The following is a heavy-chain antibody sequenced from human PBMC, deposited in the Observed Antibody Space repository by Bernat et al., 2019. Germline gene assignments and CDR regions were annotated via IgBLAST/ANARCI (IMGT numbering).Heavy chain of an antibody. V-gene: IGHV4-39*01. CDR3: ARSTKRAPYCYDTNGYYYDY. CDR2: IYYSGST. J-gene: IGHJ4*02. CDR1: GGSISTSSYY. Sequence: QLQLQESGPGLVKPSETLSLTCTVSGGSISTSSYYWGWIRQPPGKGLEWIGSIYYSGSTYYNASLKSRVTISVDTSKNQFSLKLSSVTAADTAVYYCARSTKRAPYCYDTNGYYYDYWGQGNLVTVSS. D-gene: IGHD3-22*01.